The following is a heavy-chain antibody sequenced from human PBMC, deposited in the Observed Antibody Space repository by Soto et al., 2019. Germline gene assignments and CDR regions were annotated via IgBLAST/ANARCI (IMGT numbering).Heavy chain of an antibody. CDR2: IDPSGGVT. D-gene: IGHD3-10*01. J-gene: IGHJ4*02. CDR1: GYTFTKFH. V-gene: IGHV1-46*01. Sequence: ASVKVSCKASGYTFTKFHIHWVRQAPGQGLEWMGMIDPSGGVTRDAQRFQGRITMTSDTSTSSVYMELRGLTSEDTAVYYCARVLLGLENYETIGYYFALWGRGTLDPVSS. CDR3: ARVLLGLENYETIGYYFAL.